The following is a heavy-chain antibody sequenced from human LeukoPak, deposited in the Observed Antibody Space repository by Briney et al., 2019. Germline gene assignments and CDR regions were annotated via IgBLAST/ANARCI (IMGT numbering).Heavy chain of an antibody. D-gene: IGHD4-17*01. CDR1: GFTFSSYS. CDR3: ARGHTVTSYFDY. CDR2: ISSSSSYI. V-gene: IGHV3-21*01. Sequence: PGGSQRLSCAASGFTFSSYSMNWVRQAPGKGLEWASSISSSSSYIYYADSVKGRFTISRDNAKNSLYLQMNSLRAEDTAVYYCARGHTVTSYFDYWGQGTLVTVSS. J-gene: IGHJ4*02.